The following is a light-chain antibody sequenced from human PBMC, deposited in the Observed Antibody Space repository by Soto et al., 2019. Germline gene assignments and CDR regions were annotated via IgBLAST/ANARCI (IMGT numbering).Light chain of an antibody. V-gene: IGKV3-11*01. CDR3: HQRSNWPSLT. CDR1: HSVGSY. J-gene: IGKJ4*01. CDR2: DAS. Sequence: EIELTQSPATLSLSPGERATLSCRASHSVGSYLAWYQHKPGQAPRLLIYDASNRATGIPTRFSGSGSGTDFTLTISSLEPEDFAVYYCHQRSNWPSLTLGGGTKVDIK.